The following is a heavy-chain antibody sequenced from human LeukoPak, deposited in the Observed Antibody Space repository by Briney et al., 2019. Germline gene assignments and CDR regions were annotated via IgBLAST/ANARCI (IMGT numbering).Heavy chain of an antibody. CDR1: GGSISSSSYY. J-gene: IGHJ3*02. V-gene: IGHV4-39*01. D-gene: IGHD2-2*01. Sequence: PSETLSLTCTVSGGSISSSSYYWGWIRQPPGKGLEWIGSIYYSGSTYYNPSLKSRVTISVDTSKNQFSLKLSSVTAADTAVYYCAKATSHDAFDTWGQGTMVTVSS. CDR2: IYYSGST. CDR3: AKATSHDAFDT.